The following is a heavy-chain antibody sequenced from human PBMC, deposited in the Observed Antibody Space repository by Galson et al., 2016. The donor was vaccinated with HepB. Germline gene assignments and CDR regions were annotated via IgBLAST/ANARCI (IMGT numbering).Heavy chain of an antibody. D-gene: IGHD6-19*01. CDR3: AKAASGWYHSFYY. CDR1: GFTFSSYW. CDR2: IKQDGSDK. Sequence: SLRLSCAASGFTFSSYWMNWVRQAPGKGLGWVANIKQDGSDKYYVGSLKGRFTISRDNNKNSLYLQMNSLRAEDTAVYYCAKAASGWYHSFYYWGQGTLVTVSA. J-gene: IGHJ4*02. V-gene: IGHV3-7*05.